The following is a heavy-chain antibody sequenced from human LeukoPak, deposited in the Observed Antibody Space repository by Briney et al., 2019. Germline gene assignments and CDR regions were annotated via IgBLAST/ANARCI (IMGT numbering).Heavy chain of an antibody. CDR2: ISAYNGNT. J-gene: IGHJ6*02. V-gene: IGHV1-18*01. D-gene: IGHD3-22*01. CDR1: GYTFTSYG. Sequence: ASVKVSCKASGYTFTSYGISWVRQAPGQWLEWMGWISAYNGNTNYAQKLQGRVTMTTDTSTSTAYMELRSLRSDDTAVYYCAREGFYYVSSGSWSYYYGMDVWGQGTTVTVSS. CDR3: AREGFYYVSSGSWSYYYGMDV.